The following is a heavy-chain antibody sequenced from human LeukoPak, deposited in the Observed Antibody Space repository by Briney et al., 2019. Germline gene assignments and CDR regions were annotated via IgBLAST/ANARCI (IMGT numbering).Heavy chain of an antibody. CDR2: MNPNSGNT. D-gene: IGHD3-16*02. CDR3: ARGLGELSLFSMGLPDY. CDR1: GYTFTSYD. J-gene: IGHJ4*02. Sequence: ASVKVSCKASGYTFTSYDINWVRQATGQGLEWMGWMNPNSGNTGYAQEFQGRVTMTRNTSISTAYMELSSLRSEDTAVYYCARGLGELSLFSMGLPDYWGQGTLVTVSS. V-gene: IGHV1-8*01.